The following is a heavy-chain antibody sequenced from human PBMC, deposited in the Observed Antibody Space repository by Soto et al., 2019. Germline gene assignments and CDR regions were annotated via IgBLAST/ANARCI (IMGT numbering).Heavy chain of an antibody. Sequence: GGSLRLSCAASGFTFSVYSMNWVRQAPGKGLEWISYISSRYSTISYADSVKGRFTISGDTANDSLYLQMNSLRAEDTALYYCAKAMSTPSRPRNYFDYWGQGTLVTVSS. CDR2: ISSRYSTI. D-gene: IGHD6-6*01. V-gene: IGHV3-48*01. J-gene: IGHJ4*02. CDR3: AKAMSTPSRPRNYFDY. CDR1: GFTFSVYS.